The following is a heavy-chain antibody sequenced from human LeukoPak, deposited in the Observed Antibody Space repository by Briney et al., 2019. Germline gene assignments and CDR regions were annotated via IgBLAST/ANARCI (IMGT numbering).Heavy chain of an antibody. CDR1: GFTLSNFW. D-gene: IGHD6-13*01. J-gene: IGHJ4*02. V-gene: IGHV3-7*01. CDR2: IEDDGNKK. Sequence: PGESLRLSCATSGFTLSNFWMNWVRQAPGKGLEWVANIEDDGNKKNYVDSVKGRFTISRDNVKNSIYLQMNSLRADDTAVYYCARGRGIALWGQGTLVTVSS. CDR3: ARGRGIAL.